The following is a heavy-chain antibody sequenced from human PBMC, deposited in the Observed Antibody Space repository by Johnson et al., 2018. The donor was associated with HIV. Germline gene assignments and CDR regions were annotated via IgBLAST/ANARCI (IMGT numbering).Heavy chain of an antibody. CDR2: ISSSGSTI. Sequence: QVQLVESGGGLVKPGGSLRLSCAASGFTFSDYYMSWIRKAPGKGLEWVSYISSSGSTIYYADSVKGRFTISRDNAKNSLYLQMNSLRAEDTAVYYCARDVGLLAYCGGDCADAFDIWGQGTMVTVSS. J-gene: IGHJ3*02. CDR1: GFTFSDYY. V-gene: IGHV3-11*04. CDR3: ARDVGLLAYCGGDCADAFDI. D-gene: IGHD2-21*01.